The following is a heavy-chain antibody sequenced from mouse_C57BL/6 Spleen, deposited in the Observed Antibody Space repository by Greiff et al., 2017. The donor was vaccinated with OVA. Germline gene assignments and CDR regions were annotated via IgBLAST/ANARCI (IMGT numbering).Heavy chain of an antibody. J-gene: IGHJ2*01. CDR2: ISYDGSN. Sequence: EVKLQESGPGLVKPSQSLSLTCSVTGYSITSGYYWNWIRQFPGNKLEWMGYISYDGSNNYNPSLKNRISITRDTSKNQFFLKLNSVTTEDTATYYCARVRTPGFDYWGQGTTLTVSS. CDR1: GYSITSGYY. V-gene: IGHV3-6*01. CDR3: ARVRTPGFDY.